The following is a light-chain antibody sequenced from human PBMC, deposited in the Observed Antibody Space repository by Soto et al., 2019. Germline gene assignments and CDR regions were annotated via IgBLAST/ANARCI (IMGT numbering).Light chain of an antibody. V-gene: IGKV3-15*01. CDR3: QQYDNWLRT. J-gene: IGKJ1*01. Sequence: EIVMTQSPATLSVSPGERATLSCRASQDISTNLAWYQQKPGQAPRLLIYRASTRATGIPARFSGSGSGTEFTLTISSLQSEDFAVYYCQQYDNWLRTFGQGTKVEIK. CDR1: QDISTN. CDR2: RAS.